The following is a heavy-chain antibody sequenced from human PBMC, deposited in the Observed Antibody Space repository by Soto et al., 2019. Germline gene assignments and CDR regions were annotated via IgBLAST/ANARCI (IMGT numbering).Heavy chain of an antibody. V-gene: IGHV3-30*18. D-gene: IGHD4-4*01. Sequence: GGSLRLSCAASGFTFSTYGMHWVRQAPGKGLEWVALISYDGSNIYSADSVKGRFTISRDNSKNTLYLQMNSLGAEDSAVYYCAKAWGNYDMYFYYYMDVWGKGTTVTVSS. CDR3: AKAWGNYDMYFYYYMDV. CDR1: GFTFSTYG. J-gene: IGHJ6*03. CDR2: ISYDGSNI.